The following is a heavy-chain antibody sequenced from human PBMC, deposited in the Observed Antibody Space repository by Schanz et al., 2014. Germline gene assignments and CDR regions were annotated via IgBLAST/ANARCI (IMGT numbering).Heavy chain of an antibody. D-gene: IGHD5-18*01. J-gene: IGHJ4*02. CDR2: IWYDGSNK. CDR3: AKDAENTAMITDYFDY. V-gene: IGHV3-30*02. CDR1: GFSLDIFA. Sequence: VHLLESGGGLVEPGGSLRLSCATSGFSLDIFAVSWVRQAPGKGLEWVAVIWYDGSNKYYADSVKGRFTISRDNSKNTLFLQMNSLRAEDTAVYYCAKDAENTAMITDYFDYWGQGTLVTVSS.